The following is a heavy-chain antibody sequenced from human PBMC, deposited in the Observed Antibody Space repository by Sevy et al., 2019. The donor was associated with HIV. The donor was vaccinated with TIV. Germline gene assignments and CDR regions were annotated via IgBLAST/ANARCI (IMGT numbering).Heavy chain of an antibody. CDR3: ARAYCTGGRYHSLAY. Sequence: ASVKVSCKASGYTFTSYRITWVRQAPGQGLECMGWVSPHNGDTNYVQKFQGRVTMTTDTSTSTAYMELRSLRSDDTAVYYCARAYCTGGRYHSLAYWGQGSLVTVSS. V-gene: IGHV1-18*01. CDR2: VSPHNGDT. D-gene: IGHD2-8*02. CDR1: GYTFTSYR. J-gene: IGHJ4*02.